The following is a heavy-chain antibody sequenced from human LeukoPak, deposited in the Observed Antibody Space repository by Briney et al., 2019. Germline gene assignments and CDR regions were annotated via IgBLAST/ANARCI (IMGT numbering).Heavy chain of an antibody. Sequence: GGSLRLSCAASGFTFNSYVMSWVRQAPGKGLEWASAINGGGGSTYYADSVKGRFTISRDNSKNTLYLQMNSLRAEDTAVYYCAKDLLPYYYDSSGYYYPFDYWGQGTLVTVSS. D-gene: IGHD3-22*01. V-gene: IGHV3-23*01. CDR3: AKDLLPYYYDSSGYYYPFDY. CDR1: GFTFNSYV. J-gene: IGHJ4*02. CDR2: INGGGGST.